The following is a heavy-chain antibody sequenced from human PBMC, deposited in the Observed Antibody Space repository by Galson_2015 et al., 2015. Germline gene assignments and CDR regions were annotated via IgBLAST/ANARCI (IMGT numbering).Heavy chain of an antibody. CDR2: MNPNSGNT. V-gene: IGHV1-8*01. J-gene: IGHJ3*02. CDR3: ARTTGSFET. CDR1: GFTFINYD. D-gene: IGHD1-14*01. Sequence: SVKVSCKASGFTFINYDINWVRQATGQGFEWVGWMNPNSGNTGYARKFQGRVTMIRSTSISTAYLELSSLTSEDTAVYYCARTTGSFETWGQGTMVTVSS.